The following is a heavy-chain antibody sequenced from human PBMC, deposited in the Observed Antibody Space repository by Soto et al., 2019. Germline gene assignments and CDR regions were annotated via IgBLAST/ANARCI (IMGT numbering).Heavy chain of an antibody. CDR3: VKERRLGGATPS. CDR1: GFTFSSYA. V-gene: IGHV3-64D*06. D-gene: IGHD1-26*01. CDR2: ISSNGGST. J-gene: IGHJ3*01. Sequence: LRLSCSASGFTFSSYAMHWVRQAPGKGLEYASAISSNGGSTYYADSVKGRFTISRDNSKNTLYLQMSSLRAEDTAVYYCVKERRLGGATPSWGQGTMVTVSS.